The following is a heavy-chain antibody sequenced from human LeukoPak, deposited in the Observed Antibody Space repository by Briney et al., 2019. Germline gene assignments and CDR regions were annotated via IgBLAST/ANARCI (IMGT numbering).Heavy chain of an antibody. CDR2: IYSTGNT. V-gene: IGHV4-39*07. CDR3: ARDLWSTAAGIFDF. Sequence: SETLSLTCTVSGDFIRSGHYYWGWIRQSPGKGLEWMGSIYSTGNTHYNPSLESRLIISVDTSKNSFSLKLSSVTAADTAVYFCARDLWSTAAGIFDFWGQGALVTVSS. J-gene: IGHJ4*02. CDR1: GDFIRSGHYY. D-gene: IGHD6-25*01.